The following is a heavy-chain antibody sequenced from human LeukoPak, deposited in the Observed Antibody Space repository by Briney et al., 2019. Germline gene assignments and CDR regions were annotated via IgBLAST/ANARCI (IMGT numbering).Heavy chain of an antibody. D-gene: IGHD3-16*01. V-gene: IGHV4-34*01. CDR1: GGSFSGYY. Sequence: SSETLSLTCAVYGGSFSGYYWSWIRQPPGKGLEWIGEINHSGSTNYNPSLKSRVTISVDTSKNQFSLKLSSVTAADTAVYYCARGRQGGYFDYWGQGTLVTVSS. CDR3: ARGRQGGYFDY. J-gene: IGHJ4*02. CDR2: INHSGST.